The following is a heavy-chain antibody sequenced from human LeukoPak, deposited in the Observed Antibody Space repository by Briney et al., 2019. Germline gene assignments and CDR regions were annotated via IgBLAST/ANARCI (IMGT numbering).Heavy chain of an antibody. Sequence: GGSLRLSCAASGLTVCSNYMSWVRQAPGKGLEWVSVIYSGGSTYYADSVKGRFTISRDNSKNTLYLQMNSLRAEDAAVYYCVRGDYGDYTLFDYWGQGTLVTVSS. CDR1: GLTVCSNY. J-gene: IGHJ4*02. V-gene: IGHV3-53*01. CDR2: IYSGGST. D-gene: IGHD4-17*01. CDR3: VRGDYGDYTLFDY.